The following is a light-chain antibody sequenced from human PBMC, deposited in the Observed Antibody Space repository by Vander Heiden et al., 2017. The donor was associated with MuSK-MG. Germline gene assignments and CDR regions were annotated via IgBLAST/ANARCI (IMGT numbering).Light chain of an antibody. Sequence: QSALAQPASVSGSPGQSISISCTGTNSAVGRPTYISWHHKHPGKATNRVIYDVDQRSAGIPYRCSGSKSGNTASLTISGLQSEDEAYYYCTSYTSSHTIIIGGGTKVTVL. J-gene: IGLJ2*01. CDR2: DVD. CDR1: NSAVGRPTY. CDR3: TSYTSSHTII. V-gene: IGLV2-14*03.